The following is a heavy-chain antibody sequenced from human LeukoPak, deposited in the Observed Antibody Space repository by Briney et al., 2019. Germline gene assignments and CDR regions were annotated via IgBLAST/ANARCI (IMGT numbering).Heavy chain of an antibody. CDR1: XGSFSGYY. CDR2: INHSGST. J-gene: IGHJ4*02. V-gene: IGHV4-34*01. Sequence: SETLSLTXXXXXGSFSGYYWSWIRQPPGKGLEWMGEINHSGSTNYNPSLKSRVTISVDTSKNQFSLKLSSVTAADTAVYYCARGPNRYCSGGSCYLDYWGQGTLVTVSS. D-gene: IGHD2-15*01. CDR3: ARGPNRYCSGGSCYLDY.